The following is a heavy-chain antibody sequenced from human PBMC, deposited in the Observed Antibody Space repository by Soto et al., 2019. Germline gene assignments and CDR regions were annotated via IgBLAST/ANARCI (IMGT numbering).Heavy chain of an antibody. CDR1: GFTFSDYY. V-gene: IGHV3-11*06. Sequence: QVQLVESGGGLVEPGGSLRLSCEASGFTFSDYYMRWIRQVPGRGLECLSYVSSDGGFTHYADSVQCRFTISTDNTKNSLFLEMKGLRAEDTALYFCARDPMGRGVPLDYRGPGTLVTISS. CDR3: ARDPMGRGVPLDY. D-gene: IGHD3-10*01. CDR2: VSSDGGFT. J-gene: IGHJ4*02.